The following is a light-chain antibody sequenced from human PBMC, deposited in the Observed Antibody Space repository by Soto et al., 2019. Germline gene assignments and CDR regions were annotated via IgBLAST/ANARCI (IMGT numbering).Light chain of an antibody. V-gene: IGKV3-11*01. CDR3: HQRQSWPRT. CDR1: QYVGTR. J-gene: IGKJ1*01. CDR2: YMS. Sequence: EIVLTQSPATLSLSPGETATLSCRASQYVGTRLAWYQHKPGQAPRLLIYYMSKRATGIPARFSGSGSGTDFTLTISSLAPEDFAIYYCHQRQSWPRTFGQGTKVDIK.